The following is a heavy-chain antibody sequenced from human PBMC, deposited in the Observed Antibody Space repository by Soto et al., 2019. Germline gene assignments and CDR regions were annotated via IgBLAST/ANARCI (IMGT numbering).Heavy chain of an antibody. CDR3: ASVERCSSTSCYSVFDY. Sequence: EVQLVESGGGIVQPGGSLRLSCVGSAFTFSAYWMHWVRLVPGKGLVWVSRINDDGTYTSYADSVKGRFTISRDNAKNTLYLQMNSLRAEDTAVYYCASVERCSSTSCYSVFDYWGQGTLVSVSS. J-gene: IGHJ4*02. D-gene: IGHD2-2*01. CDR2: INDDGTYT. V-gene: IGHV3-74*01. CDR1: AFTFSAYW.